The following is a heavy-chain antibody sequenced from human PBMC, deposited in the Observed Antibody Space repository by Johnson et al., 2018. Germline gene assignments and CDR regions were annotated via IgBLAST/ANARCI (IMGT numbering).Heavy chain of an antibody. CDR1: GGSISSYW. V-gene: IGHV4-59*01. J-gene: IGHJ3*01. CDR3: AGGSTGEFF. D-gene: IGHD7-27*01. Sequence: QVQLQESGPGLVKPSETLSLTCTVSGGSISSYWWSWIRQPPGKALEWIGYTYYSGNTNYNPSLKSRVTISVDLSKNQFSLNLNSVTAADTALYYCAGGSTGEFFWGPGTMVTVSS. CDR2: TYYSGNT.